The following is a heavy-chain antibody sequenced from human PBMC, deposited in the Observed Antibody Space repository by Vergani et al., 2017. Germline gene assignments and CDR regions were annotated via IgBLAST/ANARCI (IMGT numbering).Heavy chain of an antibody. CDR1: GFSLTTGGEG. CDR3: VHRLGYFDWDGAFDV. D-gene: IGHD3-9*01. Sequence: QITLRESGPTLVKPTQTLTLPCTFSGFSLTTGGEGVGWIRQPPGRALEWLSFVYWNDDKRYSPSLKSRVTITKDTSKNEVILTMATMDPVDTATYDFVHRLGYFDWDGAFDVWGPGTMVTVSS. J-gene: IGHJ3*01. V-gene: IGHV2-5*01. CDR2: VYWNDDK.